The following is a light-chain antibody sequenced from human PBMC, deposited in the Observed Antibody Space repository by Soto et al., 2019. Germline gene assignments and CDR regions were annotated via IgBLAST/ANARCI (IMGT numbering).Light chain of an antibody. V-gene: IGKV4-1*01. CDR3: QQYYTTPLT. Sequence: SCKSSQSVLYSSNNKNYLVWYQQKPGQPPKLLISWASTRESGVPDRFSGSGSGTDFTLTISSLQAEDVAVYYCQQYYTTPLTFGGGTKVEI. CDR2: WAS. J-gene: IGKJ4*01. CDR1: QSVLYSSNNKNY.